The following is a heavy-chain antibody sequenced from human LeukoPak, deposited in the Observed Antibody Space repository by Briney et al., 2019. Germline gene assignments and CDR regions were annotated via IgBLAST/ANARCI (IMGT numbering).Heavy chain of an antibody. Sequence: SETLSLTCTVSGGSISSYYWSWIRQPPGKGLEWIGYIYYSGSTYYNPSLKSRVTISVDTSKNQFSLKLSSVTAADTAVYYCARLEWYFDLWGRGTLVTVSS. CDR3: ARLEWYFDL. V-gene: IGHV4-59*04. CDR1: GGSISSYY. J-gene: IGHJ2*01. CDR2: IYYSGST. D-gene: IGHD4-11*01.